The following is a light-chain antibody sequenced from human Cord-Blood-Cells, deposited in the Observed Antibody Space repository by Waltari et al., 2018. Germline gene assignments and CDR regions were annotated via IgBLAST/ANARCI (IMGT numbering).Light chain of an antibody. CDR1: QGISSN. V-gene: IGKV1D-8*01. Sequence: ILMHQSPSLLSASTGDRVTISCRMRQGISSNLAWYQQKPGKAPELLIYAASTLQSGVASRFSGSGSGTDFTLTISCLQSEDFATYYCQQYYSFPITFGQGTRLEIK. J-gene: IGKJ5*01. CDR3: QQYYSFPIT. CDR2: AAS.